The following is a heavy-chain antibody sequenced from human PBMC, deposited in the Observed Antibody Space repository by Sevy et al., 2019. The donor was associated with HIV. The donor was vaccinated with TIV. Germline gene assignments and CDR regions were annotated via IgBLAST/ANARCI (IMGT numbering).Heavy chain of an antibody. CDR1: GGSINSDH. CDR3: ARRNDFDI. Sequence: SETLSLTCTVSGGSINSDHWNWIRQPPGKGLEWIGYVYYTGGNNYNPSLKNRVTISVDRTKNQFSLKLTSVTAADTDVYYCARRNDFDIWGQGTMVTVSS. CDR2: VYYTGGN. J-gene: IGHJ3*02. V-gene: IGHV4-59*08.